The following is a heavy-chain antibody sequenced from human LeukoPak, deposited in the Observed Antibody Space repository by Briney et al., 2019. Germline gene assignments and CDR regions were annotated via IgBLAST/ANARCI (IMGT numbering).Heavy chain of an antibody. V-gene: IGHV1-46*01. D-gene: IGHD3-9*01. Sequence: ASVKVSCKASGYTFARYYMHWVRQAPGQGLEWMGIINPSGGSTTYAQKFQGRVTMTRDTSTSTVYMELSSLRSDDTAVYYCARETYSNILTGTDYWGPGTLVTVSS. CDR2: INPSGGST. CDR3: ARETYSNILTGTDY. J-gene: IGHJ4*02. CDR1: GYTFARYY.